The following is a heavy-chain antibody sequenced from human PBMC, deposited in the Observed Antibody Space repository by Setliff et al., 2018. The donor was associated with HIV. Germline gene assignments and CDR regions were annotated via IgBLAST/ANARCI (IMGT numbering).Heavy chain of an antibody. V-gene: IGHV1-18*01. CDR3: ARARLQDMVTAVGPRDNCLDP. Sequence: ASVKVSCKASGYSFINYVISWVRQAPGQGLEWMGWISAYNGNTNYAPRLLGRVTMTTDTSTSTAYMELRSLSSDDTAVYYCARARLQDMVTAVGPRDNCLDPWGQGTRVPVSS. D-gene: IGHD2-21*02. CDR2: ISAYNGNT. J-gene: IGHJ5*02. CDR1: GYSFINYV.